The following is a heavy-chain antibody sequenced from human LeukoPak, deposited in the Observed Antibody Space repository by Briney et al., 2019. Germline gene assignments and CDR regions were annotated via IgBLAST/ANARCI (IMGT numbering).Heavy chain of an antibody. D-gene: IGHD3-16*01. CDR3: ARDRSEGGGFDY. CDR1: GFTFSSYW. Sequence: GGSLRLSCAASGFTFSSYWMSWVRQAPGQGLEWVASINLDGSEKYLEDSVKGRLTLSRDNAKNSLYLQINRLRAEDTAVYYRARDRSEGGGFDYWGQGTLVTVSS. CDR2: INLDGSEK. V-gene: IGHV3-7*04. J-gene: IGHJ4*02.